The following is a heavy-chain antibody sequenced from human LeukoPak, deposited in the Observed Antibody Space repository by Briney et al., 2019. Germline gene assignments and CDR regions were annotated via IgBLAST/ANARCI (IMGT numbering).Heavy chain of an antibody. CDR1: GGSISSYY. V-gene: IGHV4-4*07. J-gene: IGHJ4*02. Sequence: TSETLPLTCTVSGGSISSYYWSWIRQPAGKGLEWIGRIYTSGSTNYNPSLKSRVTMSVDTSKNQFSLKLSSVTAADTAVYYCARIEGRTGLLRYFDWLSYFDYWGQGTLVTVSS. CDR3: ARIEGRTGLLRYFDWLSYFDY. CDR2: IYTSGST. D-gene: IGHD3-9*01.